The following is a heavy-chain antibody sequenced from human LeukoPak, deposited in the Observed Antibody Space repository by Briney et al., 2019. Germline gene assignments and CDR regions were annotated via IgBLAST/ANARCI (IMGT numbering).Heavy chain of an antibody. CDR3: ARDRGGAYDFWSGYYRYFDY. CDR2: ISAYNGNT. Sequence: ASVKVSCKASGYTFTSYGISWVRQAPGQGPEWMGWISAYNGNTNYAQKLQGRVTMTTDTSTSTAYMELRSLRSDDTAVYYCARDRGGAYDFWSGYYRYFDYWGQGTLVTVSS. V-gene: IGHV1-18*01. J-gene: IGHJ4*02. CDR1: GYTFTSYG. D-gene: IGHD3-3*01.